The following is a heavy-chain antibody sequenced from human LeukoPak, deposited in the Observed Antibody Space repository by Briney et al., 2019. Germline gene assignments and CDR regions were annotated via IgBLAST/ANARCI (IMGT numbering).Heavy chain of an antibody. CDR1: GYTFTGYY. Sequence: ASVKVSCEASGYTFTGYYMHWVRQAPGQGLEWMGWINPNSGGTNYAQKFQGRVTMTRDTSISTAYMELSRLRSDDTAVYYCARASIVGATDDYWGQGTLVTVSS. J-gene: IGHJ4*02. D-gene: IGHD1-26*01. CDR2: INPNSGGT. CDR3: ARASIVGATDDY. V-gene: IGHV1-2*02.